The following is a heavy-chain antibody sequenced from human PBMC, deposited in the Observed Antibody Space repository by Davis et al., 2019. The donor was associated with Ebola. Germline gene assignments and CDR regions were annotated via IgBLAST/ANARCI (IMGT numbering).Heavy chain of an antibody. CDR3: ARPIGGATSWFDP. J-gene: IGHJ5*02. D-gene: IGHD1-26*01. CDR1: GGSFSGYY. V-gene: IGHV4-34*01. CDR2: INHRGST. Sequence: SETLSLTCAVYGGSFSGYYWSWIRQPPGKGLGWIGEINHRGSTNYNPSLKSRVTISVDTFKNQFSLKRRSVTAADTAVYYCARPIGGATSWFDPWGQGTLVTVSS.